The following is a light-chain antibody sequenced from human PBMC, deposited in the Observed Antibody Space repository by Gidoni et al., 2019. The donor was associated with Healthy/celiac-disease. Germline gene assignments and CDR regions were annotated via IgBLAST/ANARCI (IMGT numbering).Light chain of an antibody. V-gene: IGKV3-15*01. CDR3: QQYNNWPPMYT. CDR2: GAS. J-gene: IGKJ2*01. Sequence: EIVMTQSPATLSVSPGVSATLSCRASQSVSSNLAWYQQKPGQAPRLLIYGASTRATGIPARFSGSGSGTEFTLTISSLQSEDFAVYYCQQYNNWPPMYTFGQGTKLEIK. CDR1: QSVSSN.